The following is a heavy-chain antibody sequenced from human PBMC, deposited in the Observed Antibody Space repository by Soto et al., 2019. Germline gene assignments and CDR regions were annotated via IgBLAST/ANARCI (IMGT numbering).Heavy chain of an antibody. D-gene: IGHD3-10*01. CDR3: AKGKELWFDDAFDI. J-gene: IGHJ3*02. CDR1: GFTFSSYG. Sequence: QVQLVESGGGVVQPGRSLRLSCAASGFTFSSYGMHWVRQAPGKGLEWVAVISYDGSNKYYADSVKGRFTISRDNSXNTLYLQMNSLRAEDTAVYYCAKGKELWFDDAFDIWGQGTMVTVSS. V-gene: IGHV3-30*18. CDR2: ISYDGSNK.